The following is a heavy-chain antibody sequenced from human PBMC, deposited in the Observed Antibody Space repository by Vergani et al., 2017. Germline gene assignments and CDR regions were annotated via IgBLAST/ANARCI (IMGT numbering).Heavy chain of an antibody. V-gene: IGHV1-2*02. J-gene: IGHJ3*02. CDR1: GYTFTGYY. CDR2: INPNSGGT. D-gene: IGHD4-17*01. CDR3: ARTPTSRRDYGDAFDI. Sequence: QVQLVQSGAEVKKPGASVKVSCKASGYTFTGYYMHWVRQAPGQGLEWMGWINPNSGGTNYAQKFQGRVTMTRDTSISTAYMELSRLRSDDTAVYYCARTPTSRRDYGDAFDIWGQGTMVTVSS.